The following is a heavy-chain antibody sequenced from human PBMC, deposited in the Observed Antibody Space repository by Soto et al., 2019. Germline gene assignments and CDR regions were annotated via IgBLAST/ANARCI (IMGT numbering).Heavy chain of an antibody. Sequence: SETLSLTCSVSGASIRSYYWHWIRQPPGKGLEWIGYVYTSDYTRYSSSLKSRVTISVDTSKSQFYLRLNSVTAADTAVYYCAREKIEYSSSSVVGSRSAYYYYGMDVWGQGTTVTVSS. D-gene: IGHD6-6*01. CDR2: VYTSDYT. CDR3: AREKIEYSSSSVVGSRSAYYYYGMDV. J-gene: IGHJ6*02. CDR1: GASIRSYY. V-gene: IGHV4-4*08.